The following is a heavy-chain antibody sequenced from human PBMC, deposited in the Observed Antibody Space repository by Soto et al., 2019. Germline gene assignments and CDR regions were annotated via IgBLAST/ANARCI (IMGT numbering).Heavy chain of an antibody. CDR3: ARDGREYSGYDPTFDY. CDR1: GFTFSSYG. D-gene: IGHD5-12*01. V-gene: IGHV3-33*01. J-gene: IGHJ4*02. Sequence: PGGSLRLSCAASGFTFSSYGMHWVRQAPGKGLEWVAVIWYDGSNKYYADSVKGRFTISRDNSKNTLYLQMNSLGAEDTAVYYCARDGREYSGYDPTFDYWGQGTLVTVSS. CDR2: IWYDGSNK.